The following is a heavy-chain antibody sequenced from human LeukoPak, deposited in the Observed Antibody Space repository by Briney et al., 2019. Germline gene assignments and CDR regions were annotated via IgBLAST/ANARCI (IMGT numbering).Heavy chain of an antibody. CDR3: ARDICDRECYFDY. D-gene: IGHD3-10*01. V-gene: IGHV3-30-3*01. Sequence: PGGSLRLSCAASGFTFSSYAMSWVRQAPGKGLEWVAVISYDGSNKYYADSVKGRFTISRDNSKNTLYLQMNSLRAEDTAVYYCARDICDRECYFDYWGQGTLVTVSS. CDR1: GFTFSSYA. J-gene: IGHJ4*02. CDR2: ISYDGSNK.